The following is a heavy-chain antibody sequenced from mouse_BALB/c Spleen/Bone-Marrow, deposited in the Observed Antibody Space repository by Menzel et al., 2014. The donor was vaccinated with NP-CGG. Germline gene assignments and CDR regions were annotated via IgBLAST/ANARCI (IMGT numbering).Heavy chain of an antibody. V-gene: IGHV3-6*02. D-gene: IGHD2-14*01. CDR2: ISYDGSN. CDR3: ARGGYDGRGFAY. Sequence: EVKLEESGPGLVKPSQSLSLTCSVTGYSITSGYYWYLIRQFPGNKLEWMGYISYDGSNNYNPSLKNRISITRDTSKNQFFLKLNCVTTEDTAIYYCARGGYDGRGFAYWGQGTLVTVSA. J-gene: IGHJ3*01. CDR1: GYSITSGYY.